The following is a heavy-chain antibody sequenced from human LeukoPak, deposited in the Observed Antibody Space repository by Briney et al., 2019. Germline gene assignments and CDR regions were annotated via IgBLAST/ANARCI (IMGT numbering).Heavy chain of an antibody. CDR1: GGSFSGYY. V-gene: IGHV4-34*01. Sequence: SETLSLTCAVYGGSFSGYYWSWIRQPPGKGLEWIGEINHSGSTNYNPSLKSRVTISVDTSKNQFSLKLSSVTAADTAVYYCARSSHYDSSGYYSWGQGTLVTVSS. CDR2: INHSGST. J-gene: IGHJ4*02. D-gene: IGHD3-22*01. CDR3: ARSSHYDSSGYYS.